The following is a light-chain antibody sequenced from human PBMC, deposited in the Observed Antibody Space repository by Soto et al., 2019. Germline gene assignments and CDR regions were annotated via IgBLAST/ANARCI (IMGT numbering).Light chain of an antibody. V-gene: IGKV1-39*01. Sequence: DIPMTQSPSSLSASVGDKVTITCRASQNVSSYLNWYQQKLGTAPKVLIYATSTLKTGVPSRFSGSGSGTEFILTITSLQPEDFATYYCQQTYNTPLTFVGGTKVEIK. CDR3: QQTYNTPLT. J-gene: IGKJ4*01. CDR2: ATS. CDR1: QNVSSY.